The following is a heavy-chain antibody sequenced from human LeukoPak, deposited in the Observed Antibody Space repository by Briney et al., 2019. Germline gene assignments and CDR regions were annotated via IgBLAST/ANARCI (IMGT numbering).Heavy chain of an antibody. Sequence: ASVKVSCKASGYTFTSYGISWVRQAPGQGLEWMGWISGYNGNTNYAQKLQGRVTMTTDTSTSTAYMELRSLRSDDTAVYYCVRSTCSSTSCYRGYGMDVWGQGTTVTVSS. CDR1: GYTFTSYG. CDR3: VRSTCSSTSCYRGYGMDV. CDR2: ISGYNGNT. J-gene: IGHJ6*02. D-gene: IGHD2-2*02. V-gene: IGHV1-18*01.